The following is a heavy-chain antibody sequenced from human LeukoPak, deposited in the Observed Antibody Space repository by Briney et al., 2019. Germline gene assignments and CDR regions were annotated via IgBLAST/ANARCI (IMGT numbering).Heavy chain of an antibody. Sequence: ASVKVSCKASGYTFTGYYMHWVRQAPGQGLEWMGWINPNSGGTNYAQKFQGRVTMTRDTSISTAYMELSRLRSDYTAVYYCARAYCSSTSCYYYYYCMDVWNQGTTVTVSS. D-gene: IGHD2-2*01. CDR1: GYTFTGYY. J-gene: IGHJ6*02. V-gene: IGHV1-2*02. CDR3: ARAYCSSTSCYYYYYCMDV. CDR2: INPNSGGT.